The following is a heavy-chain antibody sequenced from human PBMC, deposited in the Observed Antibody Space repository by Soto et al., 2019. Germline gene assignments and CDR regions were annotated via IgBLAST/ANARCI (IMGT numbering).Heavy chain of an antibody. CDR3: ASVSTWHPGAFDI. CDR2: IYYSGST. CDR1: GGSISSGGYS. Sequence: QVQLQESGPGLVKPSQTLSLTCTVSGGSISSGGYSWTWIRQHPGKGLEWIGYIYYSGSTYYKPSLKSRLTRSVDTSKNHLSLQLSSVTAADTAVYYCASVSTWHPGAFDIWGQVTTVTVSS. D-gene: IGHD5-12*01. V-gene: IGHV4-31*03. J-gene: IGHJ3*02.